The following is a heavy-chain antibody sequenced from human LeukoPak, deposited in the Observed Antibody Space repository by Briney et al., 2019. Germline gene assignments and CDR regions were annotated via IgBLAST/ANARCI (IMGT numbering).Heavy chain of an antibody. Sequence: SETLSLTCTVSGGSISGYYWSWIRQPPGKGLEWIGYIYSSGSPNYTPSLKSRVTISVDTSKNQFSLMLKSVTAADTAVYYCARRVAVVGSNWFDPWGQGTLVTVSS. D-gene: IGHD6-13*01. V-gene: IGHV4-59*01. J-gene: IGHJ5*02. CDR1: GGSISGYY. CDR3: ARRVAVVGSNWFDP. CDR2: IYSSGSP.